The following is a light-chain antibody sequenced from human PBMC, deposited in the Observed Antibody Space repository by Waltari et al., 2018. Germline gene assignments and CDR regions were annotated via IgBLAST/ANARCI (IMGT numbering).Light chain of an antibody. Sequence: SYELTQPPSVSVSPGQTASITCYGDRLGNKFASWYQQPQGQSPLLVIYQDIKRPSGIPERFSGSISGNTATLTISETQAVDEADYYCQAGDSTSYVVFGGGTKLTVL. CDR2: QDI. V-gene: IGLV3-1*01. CDR3: QAGDSTSYVV. CDR1: RLGNKF. J-gene: IGLJ2*01.